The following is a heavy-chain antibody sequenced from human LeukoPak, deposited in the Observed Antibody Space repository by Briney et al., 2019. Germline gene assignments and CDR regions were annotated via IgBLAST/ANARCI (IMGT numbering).Heavy chain of an antibody. J-gene: IGHJ4*02. Sequence: SETLSLTCTVSGGSLWSFYWSWVRQPAGKGLEWIGRLYNNGSTNYSPSLKSRVTISVDTSKNQFSLKLRSVTAADTAVYYCGRVTGYMIEDYFDYWGQGTLVTVSS. D-gene: IGHD3-22*01. V-gene: IGHV4-4*07. CDR2: LYNNGST. CDR1: GGSLWSFY. CDR3: GRVTGYMIEDYFDY.